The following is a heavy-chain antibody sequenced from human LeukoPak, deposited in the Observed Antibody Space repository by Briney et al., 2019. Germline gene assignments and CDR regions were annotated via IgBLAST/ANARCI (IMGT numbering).Heavy chain of an antibody. CDR1: GGSISSYY. J-gene: IGHJ4*02. CDR3: ARVQAYGGKGYFDY. CDR2: IYYSGST. Sequence: PSETLSLTCTVSGGSISSYYWSWIRQPPGKGLEWIVYIYYSGSTNYNPSLKSRVTISVDTSKNQFSLKLGSVTAADTAVYYCARVQAYGGKGYFDYWGQGTLVTVSS. D-gene: IGHD4-23*01. V-gene: IGHV4-59*01.